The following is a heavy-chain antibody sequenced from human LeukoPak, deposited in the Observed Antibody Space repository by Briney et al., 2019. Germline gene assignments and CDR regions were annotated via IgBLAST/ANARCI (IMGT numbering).Heavy chain of an antibody. Sequence: ASVKVSCKASGYTFTSYGISWVRQAPGQGLEWMGWISAYNGNTNYAQKLQGRVTMTTDTSTSTAYMELRSLRSDDTAVYYCARDRAPPESWYFDLWGRGTLVTVSS. V-gene: IGHV1-18*01. CDR3: ARDRAPPESWYFDL. CDR1: GYTFTSYG. CDR2: ISAYNGNT. J-gene: IGHJ2*01.